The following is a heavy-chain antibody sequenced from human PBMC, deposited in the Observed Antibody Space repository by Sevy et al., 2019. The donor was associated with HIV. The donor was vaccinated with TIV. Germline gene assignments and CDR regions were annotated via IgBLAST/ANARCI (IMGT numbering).Heavy chain of an antibody. Sequence: GGSLRLSCAASGFNFSPYAMHWVRQAPGKGLEWVAVISKDGRYDNYADSVKGRFTVSRDNAKNAMYLQMNSLRLEDTAVYYCAKEGYYYDSRSHHWFDPWGQGSLVTVSS. CDR2: ISKDGRYD. D-gene: IGHD3-22*01. J-gene: IGHJ5*02. V-gene: IGHV3-30*18. CDR3: AKEGYYYDSRSHHWFDP. CDR1: GFNFSPYA.